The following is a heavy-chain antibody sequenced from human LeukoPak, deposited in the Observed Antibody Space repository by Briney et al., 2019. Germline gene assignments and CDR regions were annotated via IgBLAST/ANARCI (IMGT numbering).Heavy chain of an antibody. J-gene: IGHJ4*02. D-gene: IGHD5-24*01. Sequence: SETLSLTCTVSGGSISSYYWSWIRQPPGKGLEWIGYFYYSGSTNYNPSLKSRVTISVDTSKNQFSLKLSSVTAADTAVYYCARHHGEMATIAFDYWGQGTLVTVSS. CDR1: GGSISSYY. V-gene: IGHV4-59*08. CDR2: FYYSGST. CDR3: ARHHGEMATIAFDY.